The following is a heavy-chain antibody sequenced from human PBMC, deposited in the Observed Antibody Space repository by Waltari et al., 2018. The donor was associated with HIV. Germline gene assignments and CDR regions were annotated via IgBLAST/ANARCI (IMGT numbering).Heavy chain of an antibody. V-gene: IGHV3-9*01. D-gene: IGHD3-3*01. CDR3: VKDGASTIFGVLNGMDV. CDR2: ISWNSGDI. J-gene: IGHJ6*02. Sequence: EVQLVESGGGSVQPGRSLRLSFTASGITFDDYAMPWVRQPPGKGLEWVSGISWNSGDIAYADSVKGRFTISRDNTKNSLFLQMNSVRVEDTALYYCVKDGASTIFGVLNGMDVWGQGTTVTVSS. CDR1: GITFDDYA.